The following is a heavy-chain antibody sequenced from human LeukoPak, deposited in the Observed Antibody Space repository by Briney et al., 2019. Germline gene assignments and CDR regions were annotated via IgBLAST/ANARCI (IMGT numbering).Heavy chain of an antibody. CDR3: ARGRDGYNNFDY. CDR2: IYTSGST. CDR1: GDISSGSYY. V-gene: IGHV4-61*02. J-gene: IGHJ4*02. Sequence: SETLSLTCTVSGDISSGSYYWSWIRQPSGKGLEWIGRIYTSGSTNYNPSLKSRVTISVDTSKNQFSLNLSSVTAADTAVYYCARGRDGYNNFDYWGQGTLVTVSS. D-gene: IGHD5-24*01.